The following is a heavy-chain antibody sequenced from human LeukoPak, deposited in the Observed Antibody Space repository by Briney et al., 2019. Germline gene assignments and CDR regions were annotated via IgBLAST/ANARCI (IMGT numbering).Heavy chain of an antibody. CDR1: GYSFTNYW. Sequence: GGSPKISCRGSGYSFTNYWIAWVRHMPRERLEWLGNIKPAKPDITYSPSVQGQDTISADKSISIASLQWSSLKASDTAMYYCARQWSSAWFGYWGQGTLVTVSS. CDR2: IKPAKPDI. D-gene: IGHD6-25*01. V-gene: IGHV5-51*01. CDR3: ARQWSSAWFGY. J-gene: IGHJ4*02.